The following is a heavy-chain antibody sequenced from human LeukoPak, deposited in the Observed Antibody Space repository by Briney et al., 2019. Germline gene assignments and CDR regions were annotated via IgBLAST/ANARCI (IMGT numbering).Heavy chain of an antibody. V-gene: IGHV3-30*02. J-gene: IGHJ4*02. CDR1: GFTFSSYG. CDR3: AKDRDGGNFFFDY. Sequence: GGSLRLSCAASGFTFSSYGMHWVRQAPGKGLEWVAFIRRDGRDEDYAASVKGRFTVSRDNSKNTLYLQMNGLRPEDTALYYCAKDRDGGNFFFDYWGQGTLATVPS. D-gene: IGHD4-23*01. CDR2: IRRDGRDE.